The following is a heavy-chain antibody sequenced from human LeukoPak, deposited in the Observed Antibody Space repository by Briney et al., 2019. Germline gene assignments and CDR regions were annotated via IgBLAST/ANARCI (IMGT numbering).Heavy chain of an antibody. Sequence: PSETLSLTCAVSGGSISSGGYSWSWIRQPPGKGLEWIGYIYHSGSTYYNPSLKSRVTISVDRSKNQFSLKLSSVTAADTAVYYCARGACSGGSCYNFFRDDAFDIWGQGTMVTVSS. J-gene: IGHJ3*02. CDR1: GGSISSGGYS. D-gene: IGHD2-15*01. V-gene: IGHV4-30-2*01. CDR2: IYHSGST. CDR3: ARGACSGGSCYNFFRDDAFDI.